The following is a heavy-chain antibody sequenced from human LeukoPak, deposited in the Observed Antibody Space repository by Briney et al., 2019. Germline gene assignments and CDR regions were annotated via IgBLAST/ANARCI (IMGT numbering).Heavy chain of an antibody. V-gene: IGHV1-69*04. CDR2: IIPILGIA. D-gene: IGHD3-22*01. Sequence: GASVKVSCKASGGTFSSYAISWVRQAPGQGLEWMGRIIPILGIANYAQKFQGRVTITADKSTSTAYMEPSSLRSEDTAVYYCARESGEGITMIVVAVPDGMDVWGQGTTVTVSS. J-gene: IGHJ6*02. CDR1: GGTFSSYA. CDR3: ARESGEGITMIVVAVPDGMDV.